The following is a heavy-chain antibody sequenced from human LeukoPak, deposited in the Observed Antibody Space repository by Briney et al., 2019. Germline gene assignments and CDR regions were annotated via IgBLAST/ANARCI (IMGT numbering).Heavy chain of an antibody. V-gene: IGHV4-30-2*01. Sequence: SETLSLTCTVSGGSISSGDYYWSWIRQPPGKGLEWIGYIYHSGSTYYNPSLKSRVTISVDTSKNQFSLKLSSVTAADTAVYYCARLDNYDSSGYYDYWGQGTLVTVSS. CDR3: ARLDNYDSSGYYDY. CDR1: GGSISSGDYY. CDR2: IYHSGST. D-gene: IGHD3-22*01. J-gene: IGHJ4*02.